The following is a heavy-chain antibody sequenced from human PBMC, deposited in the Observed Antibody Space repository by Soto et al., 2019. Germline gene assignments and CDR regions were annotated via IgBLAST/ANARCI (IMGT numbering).Heavy chain of an antibody. J-gene: IGHJ4*02. V-gene: IGHV3-23*01. D-gene: IGHD1-7*01. CDR2: ISGTGVTT. CDR3: AKAKWNYEVGRADFDY. CDR1: GFTFSSYA. Sequence: EVQLLDSGGGLVQPGGSLRLSCATSGFTFSSYAMTWVRQAPGKGLEWVSAISGTGVTTYHADSVKGRFTISRDKSKNTLYLQMNSLRVEDTAVYYCAKAKWNYEVGRADFDYWGQGTLVTVSS.